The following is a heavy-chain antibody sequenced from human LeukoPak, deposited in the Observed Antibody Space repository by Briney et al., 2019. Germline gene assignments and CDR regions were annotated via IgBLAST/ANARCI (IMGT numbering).Heavy chain of an antibody. CDR2: IYYSGST. D-gene: IGHD1-1*01. CDR1: GGSISSSSYY. J-gene: IGHJ4*02. Sequence: PSETLSLTCTVSGGSISSSSYYWGWIRQPPGKGLEWIGGIYYSGSTYYNPSLKSRVTISVDTSKNQFSLKLSSVTAADTAVYYCARQRRYNWNDGPVPFDYWGQGTLVTVSS. V-gene: IGHV4-39*01. CDR3: ARQRRYNWNDGPVPFDY.